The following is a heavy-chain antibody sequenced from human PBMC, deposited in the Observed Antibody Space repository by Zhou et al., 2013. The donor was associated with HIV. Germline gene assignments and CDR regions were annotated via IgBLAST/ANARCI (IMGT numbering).Heavy chain of an antibody. D-gene: IGHD2-15*01. Sequence: QVQLQESGPGLVKPSETLSLTCTVSGGSISSSSYYWGWIRQPPGKGLEWIGSFYYRGNTYYNPSLKSRVTISVDTSKNQFSLKLSSVTATDTAVYYCARDSFPYCSGGSCYFAELDYWGQGTLVTVSS. J-gene: IGHJ4*02. CDR1: GGSISSSSYY. CDR2: FYYRGNT. V-gene: IGHV4-39*07. CDR3: ARDSFPYCSGGSCYFAELDY.